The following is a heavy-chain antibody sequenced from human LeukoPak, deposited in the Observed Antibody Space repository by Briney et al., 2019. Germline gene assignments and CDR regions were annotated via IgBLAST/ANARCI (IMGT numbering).Heavy chain of an antibody. V-gene: IGHV4-34*01. CDR3: ARRPKGYYDSSGYYH. CDR2: INHSGST. Sequence: PSETLSLTCAVYGGSFSGYYWSWIRQPPGKGLEWIGEINHSGSTNYNPSLKSRVTISVDTSKNQFSLKLSSVTAADTAVYYCARRPKGYYDSSGYYHWGQGTLVTVSS. J-gene: IGHJ4*02. D-gene: IGHD3-22*01. CDR1: GGSFSGYY.